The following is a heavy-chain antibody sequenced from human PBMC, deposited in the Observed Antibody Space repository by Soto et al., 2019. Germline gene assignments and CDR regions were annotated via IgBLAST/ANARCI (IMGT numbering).Heavy chain of an antibody. CDR3: ARRSYNVDIVATAHAAYGMDV. V-gene: IGHV1-69*13. CDR1: GGTFSSYA. J-gene: IGHJ6*02. Sequence: SVKVSCKASGGTFSSYAISWVRQAPGQGLEWMGGIIPIFGTANYAQKFQGRVTITADESTSTAYMELSSLRSEDTAVYYCARRSYNVDIVATAHAAYGMDVWGQGTTVTAP. D-gene: IGHD5-12*01. CDR2: IIPIFGTA.